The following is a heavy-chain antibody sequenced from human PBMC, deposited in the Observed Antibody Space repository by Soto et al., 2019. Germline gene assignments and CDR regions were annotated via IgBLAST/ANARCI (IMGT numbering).Heavy chain of an antibody. CDR1: GFFISSGNY. D-gene: IGHD2-15*01. V-gene: IGHV4-38-2*01. J-gene: IGHJ3*01. CDR2: IFHGGNT. Sequence: SETLSLTCAVSGFFISSGNYWGWIRKPPGKGLEWIGSIFHGGNTYYNPSLRSRVTISVDMSKNQFSLKLNSVTAADTAVYYCARARWYDAFDVWGQGTVVTVSS. CDR3: ARARWYDAFDV.